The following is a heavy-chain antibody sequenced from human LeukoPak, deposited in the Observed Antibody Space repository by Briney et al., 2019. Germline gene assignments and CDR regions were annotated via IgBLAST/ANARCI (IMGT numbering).Heavy chain of an antibody. D-gene: IGHD7-27*01. CDR1: GGSISSYY. V-gene: IGHV4-59*01. CDR2: IYYSGST. J-gene: IGHJ3*02. CDR3: ARVTGDTAFGI. Sequence: PSETLSLTCTVSGGSISSYYWSWIRQPPGKGLEWIGYIYYSGSTNYNPSLKSRVTISVDTSKNQFSLKLSSVTAADTAVYYCARVTGDTAFGIWGQGTMVTVSS.